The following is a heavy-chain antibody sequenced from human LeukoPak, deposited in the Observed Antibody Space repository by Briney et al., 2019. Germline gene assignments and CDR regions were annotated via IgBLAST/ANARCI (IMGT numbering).Heavy chain of an antibody. V-gene: IGHV1-8*01. CDR1: GYTFTSYD. D-gene: IGHD1-1*01. Sequence: ASVRVSCKASGYTFTSYDINWVRQATGQGLEWMGWMNPNSGNTGYAQKFQGRVTMTRNTSISTAYMELSSLRSEDTAVYYCARVDDLGNWFDPWGQGTLVTVSS. CDR2: MNPNSGNT. J-gene: IGHJ5*02. CDR3: ARVDDLGNWFDP.